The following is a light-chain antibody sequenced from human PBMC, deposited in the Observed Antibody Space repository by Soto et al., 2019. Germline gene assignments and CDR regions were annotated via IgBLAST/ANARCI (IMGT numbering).Light chain of an antibody. Sequence: QSALTQPASVSGSPGQSITISCTGTSSDVGGYDYVSWYQQHPGKAPKLMIYEVSNRPSGVSNRFSGSMSGNTASLTISGLQAEDEADYYCSSYTSSSTFYVFGIGTKVTVL. CDR2: EVS. CDR1: SSDVGGYDY. CDR3: SSYTSSSTFYV. J-gene: IGLJ1*01. V-gene: IGLV2-14*01.